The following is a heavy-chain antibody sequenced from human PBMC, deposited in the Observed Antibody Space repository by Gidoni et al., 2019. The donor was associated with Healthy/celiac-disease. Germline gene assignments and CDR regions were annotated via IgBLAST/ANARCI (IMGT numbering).Heavy chain of an antibody. CDR3: ARGVGAAGYYKYGMDV. Sequence: QVQLVESGGGVVQPGRSLRLSCAASGFTFSSFAMHWVRQAPGKGLEWVAVISYDGTDKYYADSVKGRSTISRDNSKNTLYLQMNSLRAEDTAVYYCARGVGAAGYYKYGMDVWGLGTTVTVSS. D-gene: IGHD3-9*01. J-gene: IGHJ6*02. V-gene: IGHV3-30*04. CDR1: GFTFSSFA. CDR2: ISYDGTDK.